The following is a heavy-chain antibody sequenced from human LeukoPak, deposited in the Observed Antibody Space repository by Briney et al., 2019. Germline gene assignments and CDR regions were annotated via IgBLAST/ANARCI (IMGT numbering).Heavy chain of an antibody. CDR1: GGTFSSYA. CDR2: IIPIFGTA. Sequence: SVKVSCKASGGTFSSYAISWVRQAPGQGLEWMGGIIPIFGTANYAQKFQGRVTITADESTSTAYMELSSLRSEDTAVYYCARHEAQYYYDSSGYPYYFDYWGQGTLVTVSS. D-gene: IGHD3-22*01. CDR3: ARHEAQYYYDSSGYPYYFDY. J-gene: IGHJ4*02. V-gene: IGHV1-69*13.